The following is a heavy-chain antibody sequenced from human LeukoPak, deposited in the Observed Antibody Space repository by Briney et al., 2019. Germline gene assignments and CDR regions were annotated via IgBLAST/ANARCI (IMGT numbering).Heavy chain of an antibody. Sequence: SQTLSLTCAISGDSVSSNSAAWNWIRQSPSRGLEWLGRTYYRSKWYNDYAVSVKSRITINPDASKNQFSLQLKSVTPEDTAVYYCAKDNSIVVVTAIEYWGQGTLVTVSS. V-gene: IGHV6-1*01. D-gene: IGHD2-21*02. CDR3: AKDNSIVVVTAIEY. J-gene: IGHJ4*02. CDR1: GDSVSSNSAA. CDR2: TYYRSKWYN.